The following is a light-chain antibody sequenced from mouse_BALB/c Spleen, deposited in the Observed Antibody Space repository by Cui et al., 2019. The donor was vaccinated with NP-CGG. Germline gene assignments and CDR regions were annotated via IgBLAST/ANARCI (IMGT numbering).Light chain of an antibody. V-gene: IGLV1*01. CDR3: ALWYSNHWV. CDR2: GTN. J-gene: IGLJ1*01. CDR1: TGAVITSNY. Sequence: QAVLTQESALTTSPGETVTLTCRSSTGAVITSNYANWVQEKPDHLFTGLIGGTNNRAPGVPARFSGSLIGDKAALTITGTQTEDEAIYFCALWYSNHWVFGGGTKLTFL.